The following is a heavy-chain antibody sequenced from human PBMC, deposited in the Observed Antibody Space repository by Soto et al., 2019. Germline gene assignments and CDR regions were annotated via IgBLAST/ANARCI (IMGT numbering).Heavy chain of an antibody. CDR2: MFHSGST. Sequence: PSETLSLTCTVSGYFISSGYYWGWIRQPPGKGLEWIGRMFHSGSTHYNPSLKSRVSMSVDTSKNQFSLRLSSVTASDTAVYYCARGHIVVVPTVGWFDPWGQGTLVTVSS. CDR3: ARGHIVVVPTVGWFDP. V-gene: IGHV4-38-2*02. D-gene: IGHD2-2*01. J-gene: IGHJ5*02. CDR1: GYFISSGYY.